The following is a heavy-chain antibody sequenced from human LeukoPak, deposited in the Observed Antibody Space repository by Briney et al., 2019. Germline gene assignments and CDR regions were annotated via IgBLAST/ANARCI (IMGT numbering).Heavy chain of an antibody. V-gene: IGHV3-49*04. D-gene: IGHD4-23*01. CDR3: TSGGNSL. CDR1: GFTFGDSA. CDR2: IRSKSYGGTT. J-gene: IGHJ4*02. Sequence: GRSLRLSCTASGFTFGDSALNWVRQAPGKGLEWVGFIRSKSYGGTTEYAASVKGRFTISRDDSKSIAYLQMNSLKTEDTAVYYCTSGGNSLWGQGTLVTVSS.